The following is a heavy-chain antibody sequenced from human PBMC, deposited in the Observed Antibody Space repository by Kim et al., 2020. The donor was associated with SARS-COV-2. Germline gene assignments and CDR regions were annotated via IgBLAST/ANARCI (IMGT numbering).Heavy chain of an antibody. D-gene: IGHD2-15*01. V-gene: IGHV4-39*07. CDR1: GGSISSSSYY. CDR3: ARATPFDP. CDR2: IYYSGST. J-gene: IGHJ5*02. Sequence: SETLSLTCTVSGGSISSSSYYWGWIRQPPGKGLEWIGIIYYSGSTYYNPSLKSRVTISVDTSKNQFSLKLSSVTAADTAVYYCARATPFDPSGQGPLVT.